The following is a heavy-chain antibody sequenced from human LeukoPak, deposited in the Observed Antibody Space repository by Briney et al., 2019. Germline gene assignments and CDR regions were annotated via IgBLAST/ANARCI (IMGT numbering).Heavy chain of an antibody. J-gene: IGHJ4*02. Sequence: ASVTVSCKASGYTFTSYGISWVRQAPGQGLEWMGWISAYNGNTNYAQKLQGRVTMTTDTSTSTAYMEPRSLRSDDTAVYYCARVEVTMIVVVIIPGDYWGQGTLVTVSS. CDR3: ARVEVTMIVVVIIPGDY. CDR1: GYTFTSYG. V-gene: IGHV1-18*01. D-gene: IGHD3-22*01. CDR2: ISAYNGNT.